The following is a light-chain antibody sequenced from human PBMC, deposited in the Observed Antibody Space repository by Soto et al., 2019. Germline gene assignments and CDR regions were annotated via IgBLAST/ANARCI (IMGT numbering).Light chain of an antibody. Sequence: DIQMTQSPSSLSASVGDRVTITCRASQGIGNFLAWYQQKPGKVPKLLIYAASTLQSGVPSRFSGSGSGTDFTLTISSLQPEDFASYYCQKYNSAPWTFGQGTKGNQT. CDR2: AAS. J-gene: IGKJ1*01. V-gene: IGKV1-27*01. CDR1: QGIGNF. CDR3: QKYNSAPWT.